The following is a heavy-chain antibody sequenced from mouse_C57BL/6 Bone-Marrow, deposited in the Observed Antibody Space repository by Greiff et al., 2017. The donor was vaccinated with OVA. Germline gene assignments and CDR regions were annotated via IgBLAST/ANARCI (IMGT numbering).Heavy chain of an antibody. D-gene: IGHD1-1*01. CDR1: GYTFTDYY. CDR2: INPNNGGT. V-gene: IGHV1-26*01. Sequence: EVQLQQSGPELVKPGASVKISCKASGYTFTDYYMNWVKQSHGKSLEWIGDINPNNGGTSYNQKFKGKATLTVDKSSSTAYMELRSLTSEDSAVYYCAREPNYYGSSYGGYWGQGTTLTVSS. CDR3: AREPNYYGSSYGGY. J-gene: IGHJ2*01.